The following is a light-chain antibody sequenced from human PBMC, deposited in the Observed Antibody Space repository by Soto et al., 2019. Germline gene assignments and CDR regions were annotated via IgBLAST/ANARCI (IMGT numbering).Light chain of an antibody. CDR2: AAS. J-gene: IGKJ1*01. V-gene: IGKV3-20*01. Sequence: IVLTQSPATLSVSAGERATLSCRASQSVSSNYFGWFQQRPGQAPRLLIYAASSRATDIPDRFSGSGSGTNFTLTISRLEPEDFAVYYCHQYDKSPWTFGQGTKVDIK. CDR3: HQYDKSPWT. CDR1: QSVSSNY.